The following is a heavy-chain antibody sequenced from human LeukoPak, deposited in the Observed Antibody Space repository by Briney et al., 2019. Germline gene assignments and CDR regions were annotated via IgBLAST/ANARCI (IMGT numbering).Heavy chain of an antibody. Sequence: GGSLRLSCSASGFTFRSYALHWVRQAPGKGLEYVSAISANGGSTYYADSVKGRFTISRDNSKNTLYLQMSSLRAEDTAVYYCVKDPDVGGYLNAFDIWGQGTMVTVSS. D-gene: IGHD1-26*01. CDR1: GFTFRSYA. CDR3: VKDPDVGGYLNAFDI. V-gene: IGHV3-64D*09. J-gene: IGHJ3*02. CDR2: ISANGGST.